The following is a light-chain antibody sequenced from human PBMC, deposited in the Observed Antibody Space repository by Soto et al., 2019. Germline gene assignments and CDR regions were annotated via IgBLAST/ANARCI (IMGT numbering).Light chain of an antibody. Sequence: EIVMTQSPATLSVSPGERATLSCRASQSVSSNLAWYQQKPGQAPRLLIYGASTRATGIPARFSGSGSGTDFTLTISSLQSEGFAVYYWQQYNNCPRTVGQATKVEIK. V-gene: IGKV3-15*01. CDR3: QQYNNCPRT. CDR1: QSVSSN. J-gene: IGKJ1*01. CDR2: GAS.